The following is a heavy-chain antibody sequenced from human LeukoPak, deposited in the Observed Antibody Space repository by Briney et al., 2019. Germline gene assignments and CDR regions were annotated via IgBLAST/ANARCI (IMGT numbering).Heavy chain of an antibody. J-gene: IGHJ4*01. CDR3: AKSPVSSGRGSFCYPFDY. Sequence: GGFLRLFFEASGFTFRTFAMIWVRQRPGKGLELVSSIFPSGGDIHYADSVRGRFTISRDNSRNSLYLQMNTLRAEDTAVYFFAKSPVSSGRGSFCYPFDYWGQGTLVTVSS. V-gene: IGHV3-23*01. CDR1: GFTFRTFA. CDR2: IFPSGGDI. D-gene: IGHD2-15*01.